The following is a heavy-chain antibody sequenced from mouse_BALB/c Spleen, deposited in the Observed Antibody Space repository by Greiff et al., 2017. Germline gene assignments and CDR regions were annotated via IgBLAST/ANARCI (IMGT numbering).Heavy chain of an antibody. D-gene: IGHD1-1*01. J-gene: IGHJ4*01. CDR1: GFSLTSYG. Sequence: QVQLKESGPGLVQPSQSLSITCTVSGFSLTSYGVHWVRQSPGKGLEWLGVIWSGGSTDYNAAFISRLSISKDNSKSQVFFKMNSLQANDTAIEYCARNRAVDYAMDYWGQGTSVTVSS. CDR3: ARNRAVDYAMDY. V-gene: IGHV2-2*02. CDR2: IWSGGST.